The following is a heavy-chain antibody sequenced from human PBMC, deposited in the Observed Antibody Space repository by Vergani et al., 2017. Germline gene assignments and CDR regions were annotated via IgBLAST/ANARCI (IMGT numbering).Heavy chain of an antibody. CDR2: IFRSGTT. V-gene: IGHV4-31*03. J-gene: IGHJ4*02. CDR1: GDSLSSSDHY. D-gene: IGHD2-21*01. Sequence: QVQLQESGPGLVKPSQTLSLTCTVSGDSLSSSDHYWSWIRQRSDKGLEWVGHIFRSGTTYYIPSLKSRLIMSVDTSKNQFSLKLTSVTAADTAMYYCAGGDVVIARIFDFWGQGTLVTVSS. CDR3: AGGDVVIARIFDF.